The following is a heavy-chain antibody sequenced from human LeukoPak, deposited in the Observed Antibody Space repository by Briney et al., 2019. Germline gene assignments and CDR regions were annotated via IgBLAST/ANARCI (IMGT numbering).Heavy chain of an antibody. CDR1: GFTFSSYG. D-gene: IGHD3-16*02. Sequence: PGGSLRLSCAASGFTFSSYGMHWVRQAPGKGLEWVAVILNDGSQEKYADSVKGRFTISRDNSKNTLYLQMNSLRAEDTAVYYCAKDHDDYVWGSYRYDYWGQGTLVTVSS. J-gene: IGHJ4*02. CDR2: ILNDGSQE. CDR3: AKDHDDYVWGSYRYDY. V-gene: IGHV3-30*02.